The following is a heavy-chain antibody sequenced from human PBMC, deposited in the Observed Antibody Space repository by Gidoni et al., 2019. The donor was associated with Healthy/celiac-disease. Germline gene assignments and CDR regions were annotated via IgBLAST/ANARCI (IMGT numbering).Heavy chain of an antibody. D-gene: IGHD3-10*01. V-gene: IGHV3-9*01. CDR2: ISWNSGSI. J-gene: IGHJ6*02. CDR1: GFTFDDYA. Sequence: EVQLVESGGGLVQPGRSLRLSCAASGFTFDDYAMHWVRQAPGKGLGWVSGISWNSGSIGYADSVKGRFTISRDNAKNSLYLQMNSLRAEDTALYYCAKDTPPMVRGVDQGHQYYYYYGMDVWGQGTTVTVSS. CDR3: AKDTPPMVRGVDQGHQYYYYYGMDV.